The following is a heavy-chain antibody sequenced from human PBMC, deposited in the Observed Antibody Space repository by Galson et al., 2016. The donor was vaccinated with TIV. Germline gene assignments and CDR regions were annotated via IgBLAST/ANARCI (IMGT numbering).Heavy chain of an antibody. CDR3: ARETGFGSAWYEGYFDS. CDR1: GFTFSFYE. J-gene: IGHJ4*02. D-gene: IGHD6-19*01. V-gene: IGHV3-48*03. CDR2: ISNDGSTI. Sequence: SLRLSCAASGFTFSFYEMNWVRQAPGKGLEWISYISNDGSTIYYADSVKGRFTISRDNARNSLSLQVNSLRGEDAAVYYCARETGFGSAWYEGYFDSWGQGTQVTVSS.